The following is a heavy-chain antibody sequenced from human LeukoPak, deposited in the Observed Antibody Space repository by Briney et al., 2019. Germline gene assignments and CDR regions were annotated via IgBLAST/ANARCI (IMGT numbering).Heavy chain of an antibody. CDR3: ARHQFPQTRNSSSWPDY. CDR2: IYPGDSDT. CDR1: GYSFTSYW. Sequence: GKSLKISCKGSGYSFTSYWLGWVRPMPGKGLEWMGNIYPGDSDTRYSPSFQGQVTISADNSISTAYLQWSSLKASDTAMYYCARHQFPQTRNSSSWPDYWGQGTLVTVSS. J-gene: IGHJ4*02. V-gene: IGHV5-51*01. D-gene: IGHD6-13*01.